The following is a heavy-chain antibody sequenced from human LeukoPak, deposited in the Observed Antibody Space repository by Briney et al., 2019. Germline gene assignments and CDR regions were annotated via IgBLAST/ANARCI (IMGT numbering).Heavy chain of an antibody. Sequence: ASVKVSCKASGYTFTGYYMHWVRQAPGQGLEWMGWINPNSGGTNYAQKFQGWVTMTRDTSISAAYMELSRLRSDDTAVYYCARGTRYCSSTSYYYNWFDPWGQGTLVTVSS. CDR3: ARGTRYCSSTSYYYNWFDP. CDR1: GYTFTGYY. J-gene: IGHJ5*02. CDR2: INPNSGGT. D-gene: IGHD2-2*01. V-gene: IGHV1-2*04.